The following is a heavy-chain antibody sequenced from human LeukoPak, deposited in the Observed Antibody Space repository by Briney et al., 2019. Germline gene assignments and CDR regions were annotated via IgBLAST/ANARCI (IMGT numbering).Heavy chain of an antibody. CDR3: AKDQDYYGSGSYYGVDY. CDR1: GFTFSSYG. V-gene: IGHV3-30*02. D-gene: IGHD3-10*01. J-gene: IGHJ4*02. CDR2: IRYDGSNK. Sequence: GGSLRLSCAASGFTFSSYGMHWVPQAPGKGLEWVAFIRYDGSNKYYADSVKGRFTISRDNSKNTLYLQMNSLRAEDTAVYYCAKDQDYYGSGSYYGVDYWGQGTLVTVSS.